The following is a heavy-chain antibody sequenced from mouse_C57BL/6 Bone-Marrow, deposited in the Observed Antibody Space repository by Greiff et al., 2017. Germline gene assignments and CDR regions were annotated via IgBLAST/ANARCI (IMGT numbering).Heavy chain of an antibody. J-gene: IGHJ4*01. CDR3: AINYRNSFYAMDY. CDR2: IEPNSGST. D-gene: IGHD1-1*01. Sequence: VQLQQPGAELVKPGASVKLSCKASGYTFTSYWMHWVKQRPGRGLEWIGRIEPNSGSTNYNEKFKSKATLTVDKSTSTAYMQLSNLTSEYSAVYYCAINYRNSFYAMDYWGQGTSVTVSS. CDR1: GYTFTSYW. V-gene: IGHV1-62-3*01.